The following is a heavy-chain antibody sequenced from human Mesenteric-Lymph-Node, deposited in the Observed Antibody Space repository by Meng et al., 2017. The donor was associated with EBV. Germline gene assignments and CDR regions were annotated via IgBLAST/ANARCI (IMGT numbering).Heavy chain of an antibody. V-gene: IGHV3-20*03. CDR2: INWNAGST. CDR3: ARENRYSYYFDL. CDR1: GFSLDDYG. J-gene: IGHJ4*02. D-gene: IGHD5-18*01. Sequence: RLGVLGGGGGRLGGSLKLYVAASGFSLDDYGMNWVRQTPGKGLEWVSGINWNAGSTGYADSVKGRFTISRDDAKNSLYLEMNSLRVEDTALYYCARENRYSYYFDLWGQGTLVTVSS.